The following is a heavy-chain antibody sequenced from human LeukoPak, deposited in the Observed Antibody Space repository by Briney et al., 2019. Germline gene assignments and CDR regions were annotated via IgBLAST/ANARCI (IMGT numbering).Heavy chain of an antibody. J-gene: IGHJ5*02. Sequence: SVKVSCKASGGTFSSYAISRVRQAPGQGLEWMGRIIPILGIANYAQKFQGRVTITADKSTSTAYMELSSLRSEDTAVYYCASPPDSSGYYGAHRNWFDPWGQGTLVTVSS. CDR2: IIPILGIA. CDR3: ASPPDSSGYYGAHRNWFDP. D-gene: IGHD3-22*01. CDR1: GGTFSSYA. V-gene: IGHV1-69*04.